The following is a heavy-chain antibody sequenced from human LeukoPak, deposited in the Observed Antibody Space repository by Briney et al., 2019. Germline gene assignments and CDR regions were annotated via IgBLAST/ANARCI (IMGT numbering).Heavy chain of an antibody. CDR2: ISGSGGTI. V-gene: IGHV3-48*03. CDR1: GFTFSTYD. D-gene: IGHD2-21*02. J-gene: IGHJ5*02. Sequence: AGGSLRLSCAASGFTFSTYDMNWVRQAPGKGLEWVSYISGSGGTIYYADSVEGRFTISRTNPRHSLYLQMNSLRAGDTAVYYCARDRVTYCGGDSWFDPWGQGTLVTVSS. CDR3: ARDRVTYCGGDSWFDP.